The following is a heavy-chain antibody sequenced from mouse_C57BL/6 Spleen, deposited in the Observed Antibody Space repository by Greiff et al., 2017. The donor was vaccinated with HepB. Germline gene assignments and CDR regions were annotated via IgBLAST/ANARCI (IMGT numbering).Heavy chain of an antibody. CDR1: GFTFSDYG. V-gene: IGHV5-17*01. CDR2: ISSGSSTI. J-gene: IGHJ1*03. D-gene: IGHD2-5*01. Sequence: EVKLVESGGGLVKPGGSLKLSCAASGFTFSDYGMHWVRQAPEKGLEWVAYISSGSSTIYYADTVKGRFTISRDNAKNTLFLQMTSLRSEDTAMYYCARRPYSNYRYFDVWGTGTTVTVSS. CDR3: ARRPYSNYRYFDV.